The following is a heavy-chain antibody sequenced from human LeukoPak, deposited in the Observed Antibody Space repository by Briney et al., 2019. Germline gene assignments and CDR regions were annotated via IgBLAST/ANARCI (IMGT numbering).Heavy chain of an antibody. CDR2: IYYSGST. V-gene: IGHV4-59*12. J-gene: IGHJ4*02. D-gene: IGHD3-22*01. Sequence: ASETLSLTCTVSGGSISSYYWSWIRQPPGKGLEWIGYIYYSGSTNYNPSLKSRVTISVDTSKNQFSLKLSSVTAADTAVYYCARLNYDSSGYSYDYWGQGTLVTVSS. CDR1: GGSISSYY. CDR3: ARLNYDSSGYSYDY.